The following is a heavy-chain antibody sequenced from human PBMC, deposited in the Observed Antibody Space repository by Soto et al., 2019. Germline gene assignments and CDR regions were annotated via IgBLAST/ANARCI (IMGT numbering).Heavy chain of an antibody. CDR1: GFTFSSYA. J-gene: IGHJ4*02. Sequence: QVQLVESGGGVVQPGRSLRLSCAASGFTFSSYAMHWVRQAPGKGLEWVAVISYDGSNKYYADSVKGRFTISRDNSKNTLYLQMNSLRAEDTAVYYCARVPTIRWSYFDYWGQGTLVTVSS. V-gene: IGHV3-30-3*01. CDR3: ARVPTIRWSYFDY. D-gene: IGHD3-9*01. CDR2: ISYDGSNK.